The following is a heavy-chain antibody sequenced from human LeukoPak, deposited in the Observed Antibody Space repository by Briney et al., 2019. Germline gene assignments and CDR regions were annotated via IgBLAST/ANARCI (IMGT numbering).Heavy chain of an antibody. D-gene: IGHD6-19*01. J-gene: IGHJ4*02. Sequence: SVKVSCKASGGTFSSYAISWVRQAPGQGLEWMGGIIPIFGTANYAQKFQGRVTITADKSTSTAYMELSSLRSEDTAVYYCARVAGYSSGWYNDYWGQGILVTVSS. CDR2: IIPIFGTA. CDR3: ARVAGYSSGWYNDY. V-gene: IGHV1-69*06. CDR1: GGTFSSYA.